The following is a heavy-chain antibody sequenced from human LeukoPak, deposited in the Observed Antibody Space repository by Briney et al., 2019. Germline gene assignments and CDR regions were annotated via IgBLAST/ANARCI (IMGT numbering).Heavy chain of an antibody. CDR2: IYYSGST. D-gene: IGHD3-10*01. CDR3: ARASGGIWFGEFEDFDY. Sequence: PSETLSLTCTVSGGSISSYYWSWIRQPPGKGLEWIGYIYYSGSTNYNPSLKSRVTMSVDTSKNQFSLKLSSVTAADTAVYYCARASGGIWFGEFEDFDYWGQGTLVTVSS. V-gene: IGHV4-59*12. J-gene: IGHJ4*02. CDR1: GGSISSYY.